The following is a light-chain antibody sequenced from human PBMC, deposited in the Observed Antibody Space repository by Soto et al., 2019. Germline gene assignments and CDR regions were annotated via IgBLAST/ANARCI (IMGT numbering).Light chain of an antibody. CDR2: DSS. CDR1: QSVSSF. J-gene: IGKJ4*01. Sequence: EILLTQSPGTLSLYPGDGDSLSCRASQSVSSFLAWYQQQPGQAPRLLIYDSSNRATGIPARFSGSGSGTDFTLTISCLEPEDFAFYYCQQRSNWPPTVGGGTKVDSK. CDR3: QQRSNWPPT. V-gene: IGKV3-11*01.